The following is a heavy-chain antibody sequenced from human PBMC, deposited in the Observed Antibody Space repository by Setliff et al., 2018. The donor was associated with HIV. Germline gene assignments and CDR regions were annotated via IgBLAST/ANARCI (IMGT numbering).Heavy chain of an antibody. Sequence: GGSLRLSCAASGLTFSDYYMSWIRQAPGKGLVWVSRINSDGSSTSYADSVKGRFTITRDNAKNSLYLQMSSLRAEDTGVYYCATDAYSKPDYWGRGTLVTVSS. V-gene: IGHV3-74*01. CDR3: ATDAYSKPDY. CDR2: INSDGSST. CDR1: GLTFSDYY. J-gene: IGHJ4*02. D-gene: IGHD6-13*01.